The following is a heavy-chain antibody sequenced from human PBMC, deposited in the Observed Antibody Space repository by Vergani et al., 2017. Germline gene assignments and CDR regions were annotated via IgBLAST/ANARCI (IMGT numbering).Heavy chain of an antibody. J-gene: IGHJ3*02. D-gene: IGHD2-15*01. CDR3: ANRYSVAAFDI. V-gene: IGHV4-61*02. CDR1: GASINNDFYY. CDR2: IYVSGIT. Sequence: QVQLQESGPGLVKPSQTLSLTCTVSGASINNDFYYWHWIRQPAGKGLEWIGRIYVSGITDYNSSLKSRVTISVDTSKKQFSVNLNSVTAADTAVYYCANRYSVAAFDIWGQGTMVTVSS.